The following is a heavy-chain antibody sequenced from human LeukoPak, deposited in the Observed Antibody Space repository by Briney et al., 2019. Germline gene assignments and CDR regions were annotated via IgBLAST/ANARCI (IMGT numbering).Heavy chain of an antibody. J-gene: IGHJ6*02. CDR3: ARGTSRYSYGYFYYYAMDV. Sequence: ASVKVSCKASGGTFSNYAIGWVRQAPGQGLERMGGIIPIFGTTNYAQKFQGRVTITADASTNTAYMELSILRSEDTAVYYCARGTSRYSYGYFYYYAMDVWGQGTTVTVSS. D-gene: IGHD5-18*01. V-gene: IGHV1-69*13. CDR2: IIPIFGTT. CDR1: GGTFSNYA.